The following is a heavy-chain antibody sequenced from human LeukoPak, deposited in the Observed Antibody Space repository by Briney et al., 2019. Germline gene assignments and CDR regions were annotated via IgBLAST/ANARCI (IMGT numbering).Heavy chain of an antibody. CDR3: AKGPRRINMIVVVRDAFDI. J-gene: IGHJ3*02. D-gene: IGHD3-22*01. V-gene: IGHV3-30*18. CDR1: GFTLSDYG. Sequence: GKSLRLSCAASGFTLSDYGMHWVRQAPGKGLEWVAVMPFDGNDENYADSVKGRFTISRDISENTLYLQMNSLRAEDTAMYYCAKGPRRINMIVVVRDAFDIWGQGTMVTVSS. CDR2: MPFDGNDE.